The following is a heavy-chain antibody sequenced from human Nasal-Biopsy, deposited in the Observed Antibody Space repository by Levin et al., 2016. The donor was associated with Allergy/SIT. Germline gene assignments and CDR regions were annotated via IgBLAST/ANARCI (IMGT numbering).Heavy chain of an antibody. D-gene: IGHD3-10*01. V-gene: IGHV5-51*01. J-gene: IGHJ2*01. Sequence: GESLKISCKGSGYNFASYWIGWVRQMPGKGLEWMGVIYPADSDTRYSPSFEGQVTITADKSVNTAYLQWNTLKTSDTAMYYCARFTTGSFWYFDLWGRGTLVTVSS. CDR2: IYPADSDT. CDR1: GYNFASYW. CDR3: ARFTTGSFWYFDL.